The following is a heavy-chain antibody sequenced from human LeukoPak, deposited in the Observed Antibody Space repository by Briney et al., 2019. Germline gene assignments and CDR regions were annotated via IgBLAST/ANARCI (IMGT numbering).Heavy chain of an antibody. CDR2: ISDSADST. Sequence: PGGSLRLSCGASGFIFSSYAMSWVRQAPGKGLEWVSAISDSADSTYYADSVKGRFTISRDNSKNTLYLQMNSLRAEDTAVYYCARVYCGRTTCDPWLDPWGQGTLVTVSS. J-gene: IGHJ5*02. CDR3: ARVYCGRTTCDPWLDP. D-gene: IGHD2-2*01. V-gene: IGHV3-23*01. CDR1: GFIFSSYA.